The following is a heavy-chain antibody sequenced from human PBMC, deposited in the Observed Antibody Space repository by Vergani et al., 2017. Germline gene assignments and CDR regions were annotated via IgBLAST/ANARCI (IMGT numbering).Heavy chain of an antibody. Sequence: EVQLLESGGGLVQPGGSLRLSCAASGVSVSDYAMSWVRQAPGKGLEWVAAISGSGSTTYYADSVKGRFTVSRDNSKNPLFLQMNSLRAEDTAVYYCAKKGFCVTSSCYTTPMDTLQYWGQGALVTVSS. CDR3: AKKGFCVTSSCYTTPMDTLQY. D-gene: IGHD2-2*01. CDR2: ISGSGSTT. CDR1: GVSVSDYA. J-gene: IGHJ4*02. V-gene: IGHV3-23*01.